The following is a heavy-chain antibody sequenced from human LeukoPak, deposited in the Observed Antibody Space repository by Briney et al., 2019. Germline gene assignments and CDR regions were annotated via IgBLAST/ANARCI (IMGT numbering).Heavy chain of an antibody. Sequence: PSETLSLTCTVSGVSISSYYRSWIRQPPGKGLEWIAYISDIVGINYNPSLKSRVTISLDTAKNQFALNLSSVTAADTSGDYCAGHHPRNTVDFWGQGTLVTVSS. V-gene: IGHV4-59*08. CDR3: AGHHPRNTVDF. J-gene: IGHJ4*02. CDR1: GVSISSYY. D-gene: IGHD2/OR15-2a*01. CDR2: ISDIVGI.